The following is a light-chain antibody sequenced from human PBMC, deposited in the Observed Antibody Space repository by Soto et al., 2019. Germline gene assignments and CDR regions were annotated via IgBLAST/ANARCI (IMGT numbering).Light chain of an antibody. CDR2: EVS. V-gene: IGLV2-14*01. Sequence: QSVLTQPASVSGSPGQSITISCTGTSSDVGGYNYVSWYQQHPGKAPKLMIYEVSNRPSGVSNRFSVSKSGNTASLTISGLQAEDEADYYCSSYTSSSTRVLGGGTKLTVL. J-gene: IGLJ2*01. CDR3: SSYTSSSTRV. CDR1: SSDVGGYNY.